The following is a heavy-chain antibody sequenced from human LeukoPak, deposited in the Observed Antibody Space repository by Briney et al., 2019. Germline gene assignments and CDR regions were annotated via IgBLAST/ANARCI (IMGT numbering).Heavy chain of an antibody. V-gene: IGHV3-23*01. J-gene: IGHJ4*02. CDR3: ARLGATLVFDY. Sequence: GGSLRLSCAASGFTFSSYAMSWVRQAPGKGLEWVSAISGSGGSTYYADSVKGRLTISRDNSKNMLYLQMNSLRAEDTAVYYCARLGATLVFDYWGQGTLVTVSS. CDR2: ISGSGGST. D-gene: IGHD1-26*01. CDR1: GFTFSSYA.